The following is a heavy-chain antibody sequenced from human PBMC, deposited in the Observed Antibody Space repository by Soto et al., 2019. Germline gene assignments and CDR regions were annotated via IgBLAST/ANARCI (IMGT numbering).Heavy chain of an antibody. Sequence: EVQLVESGGGLVQPGGSLRLSCAASGFTFSSYWMHWVRQAPGKGPVWVSRLYIDGSRTSYADSVKGRFTISRDNAKNTLYLQMNSLRAEDTAVYYCARGAGGYYYMDVWGKGTTVTVSS. CDR3: ARGAGGYYYMDV. J-gene: IGHJ6*03. CDR1: GFTFSSYW. D-gene: IGHD3-10*01. V-gene: IGHV3-74*01. CDR2: LYIDGSRT.